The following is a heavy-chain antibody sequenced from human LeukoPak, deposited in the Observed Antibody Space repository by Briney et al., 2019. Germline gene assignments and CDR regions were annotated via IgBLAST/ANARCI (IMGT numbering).Heavy chain of an antibody. J-gene: IGHJ3*02. CDR2: IYPGNSDT. D-gene: IGHD3-22*01. CDR3: ARHIAHYYDSSGDAFDI. Sequence: GESLKISCKISGYILTNNWIGWVRQVPGKGLEWMGLIYPGNSDTKYSPSFQGQVTFSVDKSISTAYLQWSSLKASDTAMYYCARHIAHYYDSSGDAFDIWGQGTMVTVSS. V-gene: IGHV5-51*01. CDR1: GYILTNNW.